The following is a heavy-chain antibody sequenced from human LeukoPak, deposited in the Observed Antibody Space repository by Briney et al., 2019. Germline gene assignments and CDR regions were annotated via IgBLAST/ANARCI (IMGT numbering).Heavy chain of an antibody. D-gene: IGHD1/OR15-1a*01. CDR2: IRYDGSNK. J-gene: IGHJ4*02. V-gene: IGHV3-30*02. Sequence: GGSLRLSCAASGFTFSSYGMHWVRQAPGKGLEWVSFIRYDGSNKYYADSVKGRFTISRDNAKNSLYLQMNSLRAEDTALYYCARAPYGENWNTEGFDYWGQGALVTVSS. CDR1: GFTFSSYG. CDR3: ARAPYGENWNTEGFDY.